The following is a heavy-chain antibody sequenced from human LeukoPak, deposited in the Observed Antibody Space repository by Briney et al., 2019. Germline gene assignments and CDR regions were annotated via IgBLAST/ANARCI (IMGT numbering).Heavy chain of an antibody. D-gene: IGHD6-13*01. CDR3: ARSSHADDY. CDR1: VYTYWRYW. V-gene: IGHV3-74*01. Sequence: GGPLSLFCTVSVYTYWRYWKHWLPHVRGKGLVWVSHINSGGSRITYAHSVKGLFPISRDNAKNTLYLQKDALRGEDSGVYYCARSSHADDYWGQGALVSVCS. J-gene: IGHJ4*02. CDR2: INSGGSRI.